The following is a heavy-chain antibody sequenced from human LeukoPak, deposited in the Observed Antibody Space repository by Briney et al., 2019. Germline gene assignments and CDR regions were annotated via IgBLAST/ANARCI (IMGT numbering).Heavy chain of an antibody. CDR2: IYHSGST. V-gene: IGHV4-30-2*01. CDR3: ATERYTSSWFDY. D-gene: IGHD6-13*01. CDR1: GGSISSGGYF. J-gene: IGHJ4*02. Sequence: SSQTLSLTCTVSGGSISSGGYFWSWIRQPPGRGLEWIGYIYHSGSTYYTPSLKSRVTISVDTSKNQFSLKLSSVTAADTAVYYCATERYTSSWFDYWGQGTLVTVSS.